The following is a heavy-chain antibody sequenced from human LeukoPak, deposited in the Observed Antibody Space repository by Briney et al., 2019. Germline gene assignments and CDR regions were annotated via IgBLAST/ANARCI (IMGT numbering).Heavy chain of an antibody. D-gene: IGHD2-2*02. V-gene: IGHV4-4*07. Sequence: SETLSLTCAVSGGSISSYYWSSIREPAGTRLEWIGRIYTSGSTNYNPSLKSRVTMSVDTSKNQFSLKLSSVTAADTAVYYCARDDVYCSSTSCYNNWFDPWGQGTLVTVSS. CDR3: ARDDVYCSSTSCYNNWFDP. CDR1: GGSISSYY. J-gene: IGHJ5*02. CDR2: IYTSGST.